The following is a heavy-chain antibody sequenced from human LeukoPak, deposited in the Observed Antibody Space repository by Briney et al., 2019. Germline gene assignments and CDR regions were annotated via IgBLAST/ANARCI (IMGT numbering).Heavy chain of an antibody. Sequence: GGSLRLSCAASGFTFSSYWMSWGRQAPGKGLEWVANIKHDGSEKYYVDSVKGRFTISRDNAKNSLFLQMNSLRAEDTAVYYCARDSLTKGGDYWGQGTLVTVSS. CDR3: ARDSLTKGGDY. CDR2: IKHDGSEK. V-gene: IGHV3-7*01. J-gene: IGHJ4*02. CDR1: GFTFSSYW. D-gene: IGHD3-16*01.